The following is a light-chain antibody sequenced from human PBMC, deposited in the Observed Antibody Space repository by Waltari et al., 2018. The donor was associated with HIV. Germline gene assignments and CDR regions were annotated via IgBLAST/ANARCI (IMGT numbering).Light chain of an antibody. Sequence: QYVVTPPTSASGTTGQRVTISCSGSSSTIGSYTLNWYKQGPGTAPKLLIVSNNQRPSGVPDRFSGSKSGTSASLAISGLQSEDEADYYCATWDGSLNAWVFGGGTKLTVL. V-gene: IGLV1-44*01. CDR3: ATWDGSLNAWV. CDR2: SNN. CDR1: SSTIGSYT. J-gene: IGLJ3*02.